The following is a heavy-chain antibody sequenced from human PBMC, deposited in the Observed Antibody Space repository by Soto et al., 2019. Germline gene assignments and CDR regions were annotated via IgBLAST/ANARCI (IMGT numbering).Heavy chain of an antibody. CDR1: GYTFTSYY. J-gene: IGHJ3*02. CDR3: ARAGRDYYGSGSKQQNAFDI. V-gene: IGHV1-46*03. CDR2: INPSGGST. D-gene: IGHD3-10*01. Sequence: ASVKVSCKASGYTFTSYYMHWVRQAPGQGLEWMGIINPSGGSTSYAQKFQGRVTMTRDTSTSTVYMELSSLRSEDTAVYYCARAGRDYYGSGSKQQNAFDIWGQGTMVTVSS.